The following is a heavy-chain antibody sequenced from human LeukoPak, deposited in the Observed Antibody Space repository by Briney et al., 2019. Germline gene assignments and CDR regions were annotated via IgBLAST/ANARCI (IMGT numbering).Heavy chain of an antibody. CDR2: INPNSGGT. Sequence: GASVKVSCKASGYTFTSYAMNWVRQAPGQGLEWMGWINPNSGGTNYAQKFQGRVTMTRDTSISTAYMELSRLRSDDTAVYYCARGPYDILTGYYILGYFDYWGQGTLVTVSS. J-gene: IGHJ4*02. V-gene: IGHV1-2*02. CDR1: GYTFTSYA. CDR3: ARGPYDILTGYYILGYFDY. D-gene: IGHD3-9*01.